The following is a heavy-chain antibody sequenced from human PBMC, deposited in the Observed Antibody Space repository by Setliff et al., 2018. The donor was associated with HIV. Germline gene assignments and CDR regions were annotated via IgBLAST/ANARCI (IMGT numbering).Heavy chain of an antibody. V-gene: IGHV3-23*01. CDR1: GFTFRSYA. J-gene: IGHJ3*01. CDR2: ISGSPSTI. Sequence: GGSLRLSCAASGFTFRSYAMSWVRQGPGKGLEWVSGISGSPSTIIHYADSVKGRFTISRDNARSLLFLQMNSLRAEDTAVYYCAREYVDYYGPGSDDVFDFWGQGTMVTVSS. D-gene: IGHD3-10*01. CDR3: AREYVDYYGPGSDDVFDF.